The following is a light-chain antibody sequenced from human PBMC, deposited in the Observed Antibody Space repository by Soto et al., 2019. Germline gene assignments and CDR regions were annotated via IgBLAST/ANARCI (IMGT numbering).Light chain of an antibody. CDR3: QSYDSSLSGHI. CDR1: SSNIGRGYN. V-gene: IGLV1-40*01. CDR2: GNS. Sequence: QAVLTQPPSVSGAPGQRVTISCTGSSSNIGRGYNVHWYQQLPGTAPKLLIYGNSNRPSGVPDRFSGSKSGTSASLAITGLQAEDEADYYCQSYDSSLSGHIFGPGTKVTVL. J-gene: IGLJ1*01.